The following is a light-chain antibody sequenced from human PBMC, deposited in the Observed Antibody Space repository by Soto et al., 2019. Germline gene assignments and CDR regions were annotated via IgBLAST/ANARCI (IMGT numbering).Light chain of an antibody. V-gene: IGKV1-27*01. J-gene: IGKJ3*01. Sequence: DIQLTQSPSFLSASVGDRVTITCRASQGISSYLAWYQQKPGKVPKLLIYAASTLQSGVPSRFSGSGSGTDFTLTISSLQPEDVATYYCQKYNSARFTFGPGTKVDIK. CDR2: AAS. CDR1: QGISSY. CDR3: QKYNSARFT.